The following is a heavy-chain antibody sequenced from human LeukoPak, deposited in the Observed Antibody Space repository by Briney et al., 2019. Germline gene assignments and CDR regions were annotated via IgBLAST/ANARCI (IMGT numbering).Heavy chain of an antibody. CDR1: GFTSSAYW. CDR3: ARYGRYRTFDI. Sequence: GGSLRLSCAASGFTSSAYWMHWVRQFPGKGRVWVSRINSDVSTTNYADSVKGRFTISRDNAKNTIYLQMNSLRAEDTAVYYCARYGRYRTFDIWGPGTVVTVSS. V-gene: IGHV3-74*01. CDR2: INSDVSTT. D-gene: IGHD1-26*01. J-gene: IGHJ3*02.